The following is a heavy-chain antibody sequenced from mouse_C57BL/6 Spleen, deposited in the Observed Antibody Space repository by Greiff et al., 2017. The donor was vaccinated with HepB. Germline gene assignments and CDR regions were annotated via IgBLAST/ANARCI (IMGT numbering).Heavy chain of an antibody. D-gene: IGHD1-1*01. V-gene: IGHV5-17*01. CDR3: ARNYYGRAMCD. CDR1: GFTFSDYG. CDR2: ISCGSSTM. J-gene: IGHJ4*01. Sequence: EVKVEESGGGLVKPGGSLKLSCAASGFTFSDYGMHWVRQATEKGLEWVAYISCGSSTMYYADTVKGRFTIPRDNAKNTLFLQVTSLRSEDTAMYYCARNYYGRAMCDWGQGTSVTV.